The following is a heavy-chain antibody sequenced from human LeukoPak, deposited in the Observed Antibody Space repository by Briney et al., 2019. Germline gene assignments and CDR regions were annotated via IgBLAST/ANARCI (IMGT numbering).Heavy chain of an antibody. V-gene: IGHV5-51*01. CDR2: IYPGDSDT. Sequence: GESLKISCKGSGYSFTSYWVGWVRQMPGKGLEWMGIIYPGDSDTRYSPSFQGQVTISADKSISTAYLQWSSLKASDTAMYYCARQTGYCSSTSCYRWNYWGQGTLVTVSS. CDR3: ARQTGYCSSTSCYRWNY. J-gene: IGHJ4*02. CDR1: GYSFTSYW. D-gene: IGHD2-2*02.